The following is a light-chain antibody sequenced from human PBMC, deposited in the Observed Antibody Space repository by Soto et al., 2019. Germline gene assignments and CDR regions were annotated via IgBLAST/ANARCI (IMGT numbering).Light chain of an antibody. CDR3: TSYTINTTWV. CDR2: EVS. J-gene: IGLJ3*02. V-gene: IGLV2-14*01. CDR1: SSDVGRYKY. Sequence: QSALTQPASVSGSPGQSITISCTGTSSDVGRYKYVSWYQQHPGKAPKLMIYEVSNRPSGVSTRFSASKSGNTASLTISGLQAEDEADYYCTSYTINTTWVFGGGTQLTVL.